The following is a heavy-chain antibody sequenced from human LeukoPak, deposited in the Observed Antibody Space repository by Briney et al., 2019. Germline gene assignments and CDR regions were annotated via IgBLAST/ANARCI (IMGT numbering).Heavy chain of an antibody. CDR3: ARDPLEYYDSSGYYSD. J-gene: IGHJ4*02. V-gene: IGHV3-53*01. CDR1: GFTVSSNY. D-gene: IGHD3-22*01. CDR2: IYSGGST. Sequence: GGSLRLSCAASGFTVSSNYMSWVRQAPGKGLEWVSVIYSGGSTYYADSVKGRFTISCDNYKNTLYLQMNSLRAEDTAVDYCARDPLEYYDSSGYYSDWGQGTLVTVSS.